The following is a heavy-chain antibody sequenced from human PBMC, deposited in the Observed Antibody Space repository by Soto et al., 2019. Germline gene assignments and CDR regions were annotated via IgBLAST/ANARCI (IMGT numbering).Heavy chain of an antibody. CDR2: IIPIFGTA. J-gene: IGHJ5*01. Sequence: SVKVSCKASGGTFSSYAISWVRQAPGQGLEWMGEIIPIFGTANYAQKFQGRVTITADESTSTAYMELSSLRSEDTAVYYCARDFVPSSGYYPYRFDFWGQGSLVPVSS. CDR1: GGTFSSYA. D-gene: IGHD3-22*01. V-gene: IGHV1-69*13. CDR3: ARDFVPSSGYYPYRFDF.